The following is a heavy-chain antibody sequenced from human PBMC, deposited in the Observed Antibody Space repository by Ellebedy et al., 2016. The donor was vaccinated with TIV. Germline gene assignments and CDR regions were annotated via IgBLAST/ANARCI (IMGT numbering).Heavy chain of an antibody. Sequence: MPSETLSLTCTVSGGSISSGDYYWSWIRQPPGKGLEWIGYIYYSGSTYYNPSLKSRVSISVDKSKNQFSLKLSSVTAADTAVYFCARGIYGSGSVDYWGQGTLVTVSS. V-gene: IGHV4-30-4*01. CDR2: IYYSGST. J-gene: IGHJ4*02. CDR1: GGSISSGDYY. CDR3: ARGIYGSGSVDY. D-gene: IGHD3-10*01.